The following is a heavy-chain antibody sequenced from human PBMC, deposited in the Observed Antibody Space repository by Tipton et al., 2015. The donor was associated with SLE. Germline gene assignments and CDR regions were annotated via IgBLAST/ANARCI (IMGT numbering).Heavy chain of an antibody. Sequence: TLSLTCTASGDSISSGDYYWSWIRQPPGKGLEWIGYIYYNGNTYYNPSLKSRVTILVDTSKNQFSLKLTSVTAADTAVYYCASHDIVLQSWGQGALVTVSS. CDR2: IYYNGNT. J-gene: IGHJ4*02. CDR1: GDSISSGDYY. D-gene: IGHD5-12*01. V-gene: IGHV4-30-4*08. CDR3: ASHDIVLQS.